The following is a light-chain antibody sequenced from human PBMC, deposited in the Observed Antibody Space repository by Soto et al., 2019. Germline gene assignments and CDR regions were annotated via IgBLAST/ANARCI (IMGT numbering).Light chain of an antibody. Sequence: NFMLTQPHSVSESPGKTVTISCTRSGGSIASNHVQWYQQRPGSAPTTVIYKNDQRPSGVPDRFSGSIDSSSNSASLTISGLKTEDEADCYCQSYDSFSVVFGGGTKLTVL. J-gene: IGLJ2*01. CDR3: QSYDSFSVV. CDR1: GGSIASNH. V-gene: IGLV6-57*04. CDR2: KND.